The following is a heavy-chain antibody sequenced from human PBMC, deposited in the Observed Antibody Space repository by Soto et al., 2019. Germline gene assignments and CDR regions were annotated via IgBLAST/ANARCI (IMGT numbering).Heavy chain of an antibody. CDR1: GGSISSYY. V-gene: IGHV4-59*01. CDR2: VESSGST. Sequence: SETLSLTCTVSGGSISSYYWTWVRQPPGKGLEWIGYVESSGSTSYNPSLMSRVTISVDTSKNQFSLKLTSVTAADTAVYYCARGGVTTVVIPKYYYFGLDIWGQGTTVTVSS. CDR3: ARGGVTTVVIPKYYYFGLDI. J-gene: IGHJ6*02. D-gene: IGHD4-17*01.